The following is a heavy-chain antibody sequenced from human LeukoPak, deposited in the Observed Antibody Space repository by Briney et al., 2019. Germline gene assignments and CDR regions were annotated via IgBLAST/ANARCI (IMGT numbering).Heavy chain of an antibody. V-gene: IGHV3-48*01. J-gene: IGHJ3*02. D-gene: IGHD2-21*01. CDR1: GFTFSSYS. CDR2: ISSSSSTI. CDR3: ASGGDGDAFDI. Sequence: GGSLRLSCAASGFTFSSYSMNWVRQAPGKGLEWVSYISSSSSTIYYADSVKGRFTISRDNAKNSLYLQMNGLRAEDTAVYYCASGGDGDAFDIWGQGTMVTVSS.